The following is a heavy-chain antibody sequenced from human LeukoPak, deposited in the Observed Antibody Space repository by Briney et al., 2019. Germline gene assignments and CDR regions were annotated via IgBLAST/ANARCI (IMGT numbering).Heavy chain of an antibody. J-gene: IGHJ4*02. Sequence: GGSLRLSCAASGFTFSGYYMSWIRQAPGKGLEWVSYISSSGSTIYYADSVKGRFTISRDNAKNSLYLQMNSLRAEDTAVYYCARSYYDFWSGYSYWGQGTLVTVSS. V-gene: IGHV3-11*01. CDR3: ARSYYDFWSGYSY. D-gene: IGHD3-3*01. CDR2: ISSSGSTI. CDR1: GFTFSGYY.